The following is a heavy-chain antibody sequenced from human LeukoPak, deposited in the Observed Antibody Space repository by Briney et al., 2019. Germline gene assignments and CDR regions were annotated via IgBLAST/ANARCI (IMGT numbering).Heavy chain of an antibody. CDR3: AKGLWDYYGSGIMYYTMDV. Sequence: GGSLRLSCAASGFTFSSYAMSWVRQAPGKGLEWVSGISGSGGSTYYAGSVKGRFTISRDNSKNTLYLQVNSLRAEDTAVYYCAKGLWDYYGSGIMYYTMDVWGQGTTVTVSS. J-gene: IGHJ6*02. V-gene: IGHV3-23*01. CDR1: GFTFSSYA. D-gene: IGHD3-10*01. CDR2: ISGSGGST.